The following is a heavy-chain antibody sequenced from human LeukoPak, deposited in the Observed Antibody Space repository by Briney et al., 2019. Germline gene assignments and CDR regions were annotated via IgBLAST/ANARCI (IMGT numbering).Heavy chain of an antibody. Sequence: PSETLSLTCVVNGGSFSGYYWSWIRQPPGKGLEWIGEIDQSGTTNYNASLESRVAISIDTSKKQFSLKLSSVTAADMAVYYCARDGTPLAAGGFDYWGQGTLVTVSS. CDR2: IDQSGTT. CDR1: GGSFSGYY. CDR3: ARDGTPLAAGGFDY. J-gene: IGHJ4*02. D-gene: IGHD6-13*01. V-gene: IGHV4-34*01.